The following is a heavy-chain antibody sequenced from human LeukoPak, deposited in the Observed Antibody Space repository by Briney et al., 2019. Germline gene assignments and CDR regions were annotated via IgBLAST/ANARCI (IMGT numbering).Heavy chain of an antibody. CDR1: GGTFSSYA. J-gene: IGHJ4*02. Sequence: ASVKVSCKASGGTFSSYAISWVRQAPGQGLEWMGGIIPIFGTANYAQKFQGRVTITADESTSTAYMELSSLRSEDTAVYCCARNGIVGATTYYFDYWGQGTLITVSS. V-gene: IGHV1-69*13. CDR2: IIPIFGTA. CDR3: ARNGIVGATTYYFDY. D-gene: IGHD1-26*01.